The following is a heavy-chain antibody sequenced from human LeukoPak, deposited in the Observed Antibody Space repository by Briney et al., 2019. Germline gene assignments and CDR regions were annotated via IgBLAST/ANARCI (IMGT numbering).Heavy chain of an antibody. J-gene: IGHJ3*02. CDR2: IKQDGSDK. Sequence: PGGSLRLSCVASGFTFSRNWMTWVRQAPGKGLEWVANIKQDGSDKNYVDSVKGRFTISRDNSKNSLYLQMNSLRTEDTALYYCAKDGDYDSSGYYLHAFDIWGQGTMVTVSS. D-gene: IGHD3-22*01. V-gene: IGHV3-7*05. CDR1: GFTFSRNW. CDR3: AKDGDYDSSGYYLHAFDI.